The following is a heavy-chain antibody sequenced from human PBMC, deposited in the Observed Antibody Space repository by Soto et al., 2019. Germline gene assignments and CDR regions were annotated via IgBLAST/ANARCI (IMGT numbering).Heavy chain of an antibody. CDR1: GFTFSSYG. D-gene: IGHD6-13*01. Sequence: GGSLRLSCAASGFTFSSYGMHWDRQAPGKGLEWVAVISYDGSNKYYADSVKGRFTISRDNSKNTLYLQMNSLRAEDTAVYYCAKEVDSSSWYPNYFDYWGQGTLVTVSS. V-gene: IGHV3-30*18. CDR2: ISYDGSNK. J-gene: IGHJ4*02. CDR3: AKEVDSSSWYPNYFDY.